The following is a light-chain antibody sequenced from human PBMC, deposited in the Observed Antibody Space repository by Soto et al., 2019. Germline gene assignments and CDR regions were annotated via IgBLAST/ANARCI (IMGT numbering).Light chain of an antibody. V-gene: IGKV3-15*01. Sequence: EIVMTQSPATLSVSPGERATLSCRASQSVNSNLAWYQQKPGKAPRLLIYGASTRATGIPARFGGSWSGTDFTFAITSLQSEDFADYYCQQYNNWSLTFSGGTKVEIK. J-gene: IGKJ4*01. CDR3: QQYNNWSLT. CDR2: GAS. CDR1: QSVNSN.